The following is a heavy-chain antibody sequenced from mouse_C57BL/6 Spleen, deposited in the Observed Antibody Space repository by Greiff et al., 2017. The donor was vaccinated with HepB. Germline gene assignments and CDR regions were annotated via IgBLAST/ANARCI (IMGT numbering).Heavy chain of an antibody. J-gene: IGHJ4*01. CDR1: GYTFTSYN. V-gene: IGHV1-12*01. Sequence: LQQSGAELVRPGASVKMSCKASGYTFTSYNMHWVKQTPRQGLEWIGAIYPGNGDTSYNQKFKGKATLTVDKSSSTAYMQLSSLTSEDSAVYFCARSPIYDGYYNAMDYWGQGTSVTVSS. CDR3: ARSPIYDGYYNAMDY. D-gene: IGHD2-3*01. CDR2: IYPGNGDT.